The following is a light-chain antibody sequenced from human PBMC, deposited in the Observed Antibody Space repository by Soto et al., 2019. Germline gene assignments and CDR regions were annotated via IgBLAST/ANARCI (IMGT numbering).Light chain of an antibody. CDR1: SSDVGTYKP. CDR3: CSFAGSSTS. J-gene: IGLJ3*02. Sequence: QSVLTQPASVSGSPGQSITISCTGTSSDVGTYKPVSWYQQYPGKAPKVIIYDDTKRPSGVSSRFSGSKSGNTASLTISGLQAEDEADHYCCSFAGSSTSFGGGTK. V-gene: IGLV2-23*01. CDR2: DDT.